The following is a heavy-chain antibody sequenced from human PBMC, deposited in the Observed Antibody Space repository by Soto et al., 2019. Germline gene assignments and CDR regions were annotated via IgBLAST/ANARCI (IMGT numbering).Heavy chain of an antibody. CDR2: IYYSGST. J-gene: IGHJ5*02. CDR3: ARDVLGRLESQDNWFDP. Sequence: ASETLSLTCTVSGGSISSGDYYWSWIRQPPGKGLEWIGYIYYSGSTYYNPSLKSRVTISVDTSKNQFSLKLSSVTAADTAVYYCARDVLGRLESQDNWFDPWGQGTLVTVSS. V-gene: IGHV4-30-4*01. CDR1: GGSISSGDYY. D-gene: IGHD3-16*01.